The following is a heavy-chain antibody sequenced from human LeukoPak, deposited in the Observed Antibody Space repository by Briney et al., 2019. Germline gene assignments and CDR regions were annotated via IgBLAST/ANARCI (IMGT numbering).Heavy chain of an antibody. Sequence: GGSLRLSCAASGFTFSDYSMNWVRQAPGKGLEWISYISSSSSTIYYADSVKGRFTISRDNAKNSLYLQMNSLRAEDTAVYYCARSTGYSSSWHASGYYYYYMDVWGKGTTVTISS. V-gene: IGHV3-48*04. CDR2: ISSSSSTI. CDR3: ARSTGYSSSWHASGYYYYYMDV. CDR1: GFTFSDYS. D-gene: IGHD6-13*01. J-gene: IGHJ6*03.